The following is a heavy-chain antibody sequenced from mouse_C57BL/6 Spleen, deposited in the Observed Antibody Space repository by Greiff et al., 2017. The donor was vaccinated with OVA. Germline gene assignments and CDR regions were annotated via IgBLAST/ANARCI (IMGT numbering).Heavy chain of an antibody. Sequence: QVQLQQPGAELVKPGASVKLSCKASGYTFTSYWMHWVKQRPGRGLEWIGRIAPNSGGTKYNEKFKSKATLTVDKPSSTAYMQLSSLTSEDSAVYYCARGGYYYGSSYFDYWGQGTTLTVSS. CDR2: IAPNSGGT. J-gene: IGHJ2*01. CDR3: ARGGYYYGSSYFDY. V-gene: IGHV1-72*01. D-gene: IGHD1-1*01. CDR1: GYTFTSYW.